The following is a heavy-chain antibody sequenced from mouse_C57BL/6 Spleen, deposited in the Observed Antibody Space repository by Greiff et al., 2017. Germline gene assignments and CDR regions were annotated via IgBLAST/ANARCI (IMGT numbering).Heavy chain of an antibody. CDR3: AGYAMDY. J-gene: IGHJ4*01. CDR2: IWSGGST. CDR1: GFSLTSYG. V-gene: IGHV2-2*01. Sequence: QVQLQQSGPGLVQPSQCLSITCTVSGFSLTSYGVHWVRQSPGKGLEWLGVIWSGGSTAYNAAFISRLSISKDNSKSNVFFKMNSLQADDTAIYYCAGYAMDYWGQGTSVTVSS.